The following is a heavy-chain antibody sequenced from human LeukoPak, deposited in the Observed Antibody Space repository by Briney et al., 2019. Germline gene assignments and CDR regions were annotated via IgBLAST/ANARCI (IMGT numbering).Heavy chain of an antibody. CDR1: GFTFSTYG. J-gene: IGHJ5*02. Sequence: GGSLRLSCSASGFTFSTYGMHWVRQAPGKGLEWVAVISYDGSNKYYADSVKGRFTISRDNSKNTLYLQMNSLRAEDTAVYYCARRAIPSQQRAMDWFDPWGQGTLVTVSS. CDR2: ISYDGSNK. D-gene: IGHD6-13*01. V-gene: IGHV3-30-3*01. CDR3: ARRAIPSQQRAMDWFDP.